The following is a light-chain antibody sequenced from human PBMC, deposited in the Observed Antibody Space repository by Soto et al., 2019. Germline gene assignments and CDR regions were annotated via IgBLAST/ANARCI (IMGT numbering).Light chain of an antibody. V-gene: IGKV3-20*01. Sequence: EIVLTQSPGTLSLSPVEGATLSCRASQTISSFLAWYQQKRGQAPRLLIYGASNRATGIPDRFSGSGSGTDFTLTISRLEPEDFAVYYCQQYGSSGTFGQGTKVDIK. CDR1: QTISSF. CDR2: GAS. J-gene: IGKJ1*01. CDR3: QQYGSSGT.